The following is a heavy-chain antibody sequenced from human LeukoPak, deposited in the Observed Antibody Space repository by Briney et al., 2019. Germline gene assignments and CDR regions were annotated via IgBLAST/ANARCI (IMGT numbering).Heavy chain of an antibody. J-gene: IGHJ3*02. V-gene: IGHV3-23*01. CDR2: ISGDRTGT. Sequence: GGSLRLSCAASGLTFSNYAMSWVRQTPGKGLEWVSAISGDRTGTYYTDSVKGRFTISRDNSKNTLFLQMNSLRVEDMAVYYCAKGGISSVFHAFDIWGQGTMVTVSS. CDR1: GLTFSNYA. D-gene: IGHD2/OR15-2a*01. CDR3: AKGGISSVFHAFDI.